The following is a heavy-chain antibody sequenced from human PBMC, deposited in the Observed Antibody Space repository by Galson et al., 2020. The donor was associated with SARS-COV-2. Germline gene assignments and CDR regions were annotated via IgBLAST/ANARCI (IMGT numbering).Heavy chain of an antibody. D-gene: IGHD1-26*01. J-gene: IGHJ4*02. V-gene: IGHV3-33*06. CDR3: AKELKEGATDY. Sequence: GESLKISCAASGFSFSNYAMHWVRQAPGKGLEWVAVIWYDGSNKHYADSVKGRFTISRDNSKNTLYLQMNSLRVEDTATYYCAKELKEGATDYGGQGTLVTVSS. CDR2: IWYDGSNK. CDR1: GFSFSNYA.